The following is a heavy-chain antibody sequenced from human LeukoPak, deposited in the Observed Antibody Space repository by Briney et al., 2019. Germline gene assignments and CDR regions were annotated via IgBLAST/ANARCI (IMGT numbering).Heavy chain of an antibody. CDR3: AINRVVVPHVFDY. CDR1: GYTFTSYV. CDR2: MNPNSGNT. D-gene: IGHD3-22*01. J-gene: IGHJ4*02. V-gene: IGHV1-8*03. Sequence: ASLKVSCKAAGYTFTSYVVNWVRQATGQGLEWMGWMNPNSGNTGYAQKFQGRVNITKNTSISTTYVELSSLRSEDTAVYYCAINRVVVPHVFDYWGQGTLVTVSS.